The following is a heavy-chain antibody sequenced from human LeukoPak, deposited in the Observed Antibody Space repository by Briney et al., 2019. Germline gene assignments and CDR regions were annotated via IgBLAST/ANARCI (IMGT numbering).Heavy chain of an antibody. Sequence: GGSLRLSCAASGFTFSSYEMNWVRQAPGKGLEWVSYISSSGSTIYYADSVKGRFTISRDNAKNSLYLQMNSLRAEDTAVYYCARDKSYYGSGSYGMKSGFDYWGQGTLVTVSS. CDR2: ISSSGSTI. CDR3: ARDKSYYGSGSYGMKSGFDY. D-gene: IGHD3-10*01. CDR1: GFTFSSYE. V-gene: IGHV3-48*03. J-gene: IGHJ4*02.